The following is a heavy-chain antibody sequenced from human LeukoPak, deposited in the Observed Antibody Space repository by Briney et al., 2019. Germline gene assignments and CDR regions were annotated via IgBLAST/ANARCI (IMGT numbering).Heavy chain of an antibody. D-gene: IGHD4-17*01. CDR1: GFTFSDYY. Sequence: GGSLRLSCAASGFTFSDYYMSWVRQAPGKGLEWVAFIRYDGSNKYYADSVKGRFTISRDNSKNTLYLQMNSLRAEDTAVYYCARHDGDYVWYYYYYMDVWGKGTTVTISS. CDR3: ARHDGDYVWYYYYYMDV. J-gene: IGHJ6*03. CDR2: IRYDGSNK. V-gene: IGHV3-30*02.